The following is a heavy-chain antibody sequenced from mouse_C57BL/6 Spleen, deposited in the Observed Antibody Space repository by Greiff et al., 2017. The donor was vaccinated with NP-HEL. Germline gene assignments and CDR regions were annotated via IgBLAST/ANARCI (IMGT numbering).Heavy chain of an antibody. J-gene: IGHJ4*01. CDR3: ARPYYSNLYYAMDY. V-gene: IGHV1-64*01. D-gene: IGHD2-5*01. Sequence: QVQLQQPGAELVKPGASVKLSCKASGYTFTSYWMHWVKQRPGQGLEWIGMIHPNSGSTKYNEKFKSKATLTVDKSSSTASMQLSNLTTEDSAVYYCARPYYSNLYYAMDYWGQGTSVTVSS. CDR2: IHPNSGST. CDR1: GYTFTSYW.